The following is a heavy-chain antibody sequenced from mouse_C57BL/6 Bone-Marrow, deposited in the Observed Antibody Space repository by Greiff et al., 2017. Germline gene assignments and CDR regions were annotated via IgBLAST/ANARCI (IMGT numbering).Heavy chain of an antibody. CDR3: ARGIGFAY. V-gene: IGHV5-12*01. CDR1: GFTFSDYY. Sequence: DVKLVESGGGLVQPGGSLKLSCAASGFTFSDYYMYWVRQTPEKRLEWVAYISNGGGSTYYPDTVKGRFTISRDNAKNTLYLQMSRLKSEDTAMYYCARGIGFAYWGQGTLVTVSA. J-gene: IGHJ3*01. CDR2: ISNGGGST.